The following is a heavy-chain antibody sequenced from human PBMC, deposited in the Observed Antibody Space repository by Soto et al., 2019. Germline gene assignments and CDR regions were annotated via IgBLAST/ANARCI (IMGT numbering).Heavy chain of an antibody. CDR1: VVSISSCY. V-gene: IGHV4-59*01. CDR2: IHYSGST. J-gene: IGHJ4*02. D-gene: IGHD3-10*01. CDR3: ARVGWTMVGYYFDY. Sequence: SETLSLTCTVSVVSISSCYWSWIRQPPGKGLEWIGYIHYSGSTKYNPSLKSRVSISVDTSKSQFSLKLSSVTAADTAVYYCARVGWTMVGYYFDYWGQVSLGTVSS.